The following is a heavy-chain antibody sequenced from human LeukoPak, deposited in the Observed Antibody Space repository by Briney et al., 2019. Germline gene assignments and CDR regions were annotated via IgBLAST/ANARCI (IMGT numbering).Heavy chain of an antibody. D-gene: IGHD3-22*01. V-gene: IGHV3-23*01. CDR1: GVTFSSYA. Sequence: GSLKLSCKASGVTFSSYAISWVRQAPGQGLEWVSAISRSFGSTYYAHYVKGRFTISRDNSKNTLYLQMNSLRAEDTAVYYCAKDQGDYYDSSGYYLDAFDIWGQGTMVTVSS. CDR2: ISRSFGST. J-gene: IGHJ3*02. CDR3: AKDQGDYYDSSGYYLDAFDI.